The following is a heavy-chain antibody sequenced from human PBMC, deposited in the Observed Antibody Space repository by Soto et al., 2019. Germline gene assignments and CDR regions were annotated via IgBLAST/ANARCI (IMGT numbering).Heavy chain of an antibody. D-gene: IGHD3-3*01. J-gene: IGHJ4*02. CDR3: ARGPPVLRFF. Sequence: PSETLSLTCAVYGGSFSGYYWSWIRQPPGKGLEWIGEINHSGSTNYNPSLKSRVTISVDTSKNQFSLKLSSVTAADTAVYYCARGPPVLRFFGGQGTLVTVSS. CDR2: INHSGST. CDR1: GGSFSGYY. V-gene: IGHV4-34*01.